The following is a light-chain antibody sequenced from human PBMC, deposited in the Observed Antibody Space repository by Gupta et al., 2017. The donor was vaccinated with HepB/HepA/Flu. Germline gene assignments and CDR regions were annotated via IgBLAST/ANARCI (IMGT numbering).Light chain of an antibody. J-gene: IGKJ3*01. CDR1: QNINSY. CDR2: GAS. V-gene: IGKV1-39*01. CDR3: QQSYTIPQT. Sequence: DIQMTQSPSFLSASIGDRVNITCRASQNINSYLNWYLQRPGKAPNLLIYGASSLQRGVPSRFSGSGSGTDFSLTVSSLQPEDFATYFCQQSYTIPQTFGPGTKVDIK.